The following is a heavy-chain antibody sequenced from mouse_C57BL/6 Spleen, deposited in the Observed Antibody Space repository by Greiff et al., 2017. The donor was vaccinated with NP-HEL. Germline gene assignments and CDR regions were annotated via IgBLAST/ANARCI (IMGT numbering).Heavy chain of an antibody. J-gene: IGHJ1*03. V-gene: IGHV5-6*01. Sequence: EVMLVESGGDLVKPGGSLKLSCAASGFTFSSYGMSWVRQTPDKRLEWVATISSGGSYTYYPDSVKGRFTISRDNAKNTLYLQMSSLKSEDTAMYYCARQIYDGYWYFDVWGTGTTVTVSS. CDR3: ARQIYDGYWYFDV. CDR1: GFTFSSYG. D-gene: IGHD2-3*01. CDR2: ISSGGSYT.